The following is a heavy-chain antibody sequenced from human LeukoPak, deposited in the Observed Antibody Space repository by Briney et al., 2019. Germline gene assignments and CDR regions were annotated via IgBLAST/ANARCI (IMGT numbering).Heavy chain of an antibody. V-gene: IGHV4-59*01. CDR1: GGSISSYY. Sequence: SETLSLTCTVSGGSISSYYWSWIRQPPGRGLEWIGYIYYSGSTNYNPSLKSRVTISVDTSKNQFSLKLSSVTAADTAVYYCAREYYGSSGYYNDYWGQGALVTVSS. J-gene: IGHJ4*02. CDR3: AREYYGSSGYYNDY. CDR2: IYYSGST. D-gene: IGHD3-22*01.